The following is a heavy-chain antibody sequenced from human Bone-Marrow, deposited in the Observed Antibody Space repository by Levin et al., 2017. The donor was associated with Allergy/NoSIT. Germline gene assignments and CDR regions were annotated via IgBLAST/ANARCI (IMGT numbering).Heavy chain of an antibody. CDR3: ARGYYDFWSGSIDS. D-gene: IGHD3-3*01. J-gene: IGHJ4*02. Sequence: PGESLKISCAGSGFSFDDFWMNWVRQAPGKGLEWVANIKKDGSEKNYVDSVRGRFTISRDNAKNSLYLQMNSLRAEDTAVYYCARGYYDFWSGSIDSWGQGTLVTVSS. CDR2: IKKDGSEK. V-gene: IGHV3-7*01. CDR1: GFSFDDFW.